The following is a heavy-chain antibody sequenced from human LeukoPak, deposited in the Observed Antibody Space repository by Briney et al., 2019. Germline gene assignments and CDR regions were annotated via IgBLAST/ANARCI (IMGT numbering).Heavy chain of an antibody. Sequence: GSLRLSCAASGFTFSSYAMHWVRQAPGKGLEWVAVISYDGSNKYYADSVKGRFTISRDNSKNTLYLQMNSLRAEDTAVYYCAKLSGYSVFDYWGQGTLVTVSS. CDR1: GFTFSSYA. V-gene: IGHV3-30-3*01. J-gene: IGHJ4*02. CDR3: AKLSGYSVFDY. CDR2: ISYDGSNK. D-gene: IGHD3-16*02.